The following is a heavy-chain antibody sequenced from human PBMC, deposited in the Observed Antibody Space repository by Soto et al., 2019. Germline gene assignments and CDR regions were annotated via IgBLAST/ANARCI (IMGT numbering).Heavy chain of an antibody. CDR3: AKREGQALSRDHFYHYAMEV. V-gene: IGHV3-30*18. CDR1: GFTFESYG. CDR2: ISHEGVMK. Sequence: SLRLSCTASGFTFESYGMHCVRHTPGKWLEWLAYISHEGVMKFYAGSVKGRFTISRDNSKNTLYLQLSSLRPDDTAVYYCAKREGQALSRDHFYHYAMEVWGGGTKVTVSS. J-gene: IGHJ6*04. D-gene: IGHD5-12*01.